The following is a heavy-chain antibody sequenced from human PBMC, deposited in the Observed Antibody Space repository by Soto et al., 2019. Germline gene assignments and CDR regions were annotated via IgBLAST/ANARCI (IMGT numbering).Heavy chain of an antibody. J-gene: IGHJ4*02. CDR1: GFSVTTTY. V-gene: IGHV3-53*05. D-gene: IGHD7-27*01. CDR3: ATWGSGSHYLDH. Sequence: GGSLSLSCAASGFSVTTTYMTWVRQAPGRGLQWVSMIHTGGLKHYADFVKGRFTLSSDSSTNTLYLQMNSLSPDDTAVYYCATWGSGSHYLDHWGQGTLVTVSS. CDR2: IHTGGLK.